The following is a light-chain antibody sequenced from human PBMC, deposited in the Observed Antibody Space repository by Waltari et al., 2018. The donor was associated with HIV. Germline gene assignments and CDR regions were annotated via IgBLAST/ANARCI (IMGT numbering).Light chain of an antibody. CDR2: YVS. V-gene: IGLV2-14*03. Sequence: SALTQPASVFGSPGQSIPISCTGTSSDVGGYNYVSWYQQHPCKAPQLMIYYVSNRPSGVSNRFSGSKSGNTASLTISGLQAEDEADYYCSSYTSSSTPWVFGGGTKLTVL. CDR3: SSYTSSSTPWV. CDR1: SSDVGGYNY. J-gene: IGLJ3*02.